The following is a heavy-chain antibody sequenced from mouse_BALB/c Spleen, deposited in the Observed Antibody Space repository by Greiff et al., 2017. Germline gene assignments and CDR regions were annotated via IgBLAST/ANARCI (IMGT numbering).Heavy chain of an antibody. Sequence: QVQLKQSGAELMKPGASVKISCKATGYTFSSYWIEWVKQRPGHGLEWIGEILPGSGSTNYNEKFKGKATFTADTSSNTAYMQLSSLTSEDSAVYYCARWGYGRYFDVWGAGTTVTVSS. J-gene: IGHJ1*01. CDR3: ARWGYGRYFDV. D-gene: IGHD3-1*01. CDR2: ILPGSGST. V-gene: IGHV1-9*01. CDR1: GYTFSSYW.